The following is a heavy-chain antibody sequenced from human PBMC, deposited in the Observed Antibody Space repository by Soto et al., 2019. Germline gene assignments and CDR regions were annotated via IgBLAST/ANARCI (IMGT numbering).Heavy chain of an antibody. Sequence: QVQLVESGGGVVQPGRSLRLSCAASGFTFSSYAMHWVRQAPGKGLEWGAVISYDGSNKYYADSVKGRFTISRDNSKNTLYLQMNSLRAEDTAVYYCARAGVVTTIRYYYYYGMDVWGQGTTVTVSS. J-gene: IGHJ6*02. CDR3: ARAGVVTTIRYYYYYGMDV. D-gene: IGHD3-16*02. CDR1: GFTFSSYA. V-gene: IGHV3-30-3*01. CDR2: ISYDGSNK.